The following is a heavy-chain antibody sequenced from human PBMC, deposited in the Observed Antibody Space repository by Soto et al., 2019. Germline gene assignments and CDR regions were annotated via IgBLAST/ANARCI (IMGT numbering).Heavy chain of an antibody. V-gene: IGHV4-59*01. CDR3: ARVPIPAAMGSSYSYNMDV. J-gene: IGHJ6*03. D-gene: IGHD2-2*01. Sequence: QVQLQESGPGLVKPSETLSLTCTISGGSISGYYWSWIRQPPGTGLECIGYLYYSGSSHYNPSLTSRVTIPVDTCQNQVALRLSSVTAANPAVYYCARVPIPAAMGSSYSYNMDVWGKGNTVTVPS. CDR2: LYYSGSS. CDR1: GGSISGYY.